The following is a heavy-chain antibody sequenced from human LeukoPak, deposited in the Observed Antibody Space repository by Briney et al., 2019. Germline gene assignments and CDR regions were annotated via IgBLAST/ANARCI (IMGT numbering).Heavy chain of an antibody. CDR3: ASRRDGYVNPFDS. CDR1: GGPFSGHY. D-gene: IGHD5-24*01. J-gene: IGHJ5*01. CDR2: INHSGST. V-gene: IGHV4-34*01. Sequence: SETLSLTCAVYGGPFSGHYWSWIRQPPGRGLEWIGEINHSGSTNYNPPLERRLTISVDTSKNQFSLKLISVTAADTAVYFCASRRDGYVNPFDSWGRGTLVTVSS.